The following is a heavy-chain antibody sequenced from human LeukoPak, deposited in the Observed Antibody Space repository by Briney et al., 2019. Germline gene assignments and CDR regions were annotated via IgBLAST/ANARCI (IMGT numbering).Heavy chain of an antibody. CDR1: GGSISTYY. V-gene: IGHV4-59*01. J-gene: IGHJ5*02. D-gene: IGHD3-10*01. CDR2: IYYTGST. Sequence: SETLSLTCTVSGGSISTYYWSWIRQPPGKGLEWIGYIYYTGSTNYNPSLKSRVTISVDTSKNQFSLKLSSVTAADTAVYYCARDHGYYGSGLFDPWGQGTLVTVSS. CDR3: ARDHGYYGSGLFDP.